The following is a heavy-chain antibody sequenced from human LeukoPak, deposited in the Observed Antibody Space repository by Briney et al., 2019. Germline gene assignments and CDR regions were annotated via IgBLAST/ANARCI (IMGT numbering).Heavy chain of an antibody. J-gene: IGHJ4*02. CDR3: ARAGGYCSSTSCYVNDY. CDR1: GGTFSSYA. Sequence: SVKVSCKASGGTFSSYAISWVRQAPGQGLEWMGRIIPILGIANYAQKFQGRVTITPDKSTSTAYMELSSLRSEDTAVYYCARAGGYCSSTSCYVNDYWGQGTLVTVSS. V-gene: IGHV1-69*04. CDR2: IIPILGIA. D-gene: IGHD2-2*01.